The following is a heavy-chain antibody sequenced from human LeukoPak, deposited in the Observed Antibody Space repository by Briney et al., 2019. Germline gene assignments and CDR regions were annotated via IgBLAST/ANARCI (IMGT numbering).Heavy chain of an antibody. CDR1: GFSFSTYN. CDR2: ITSSSRYV. Sequence: GGSLRLSCEASGFSFSTYNMNWVRQAPGQRLEWISSITSSSRYVFYADSVRGRFTISRDNTKNSLYLQMNSLRAEDMAVYYCAELGITMIGGVWGKGTTVTISS. J-gene: IGHJ6*04. V-gene: IGHV3-21*01. D-gene: IGHD3-10*02. CDR3: AELGITMIGGV.